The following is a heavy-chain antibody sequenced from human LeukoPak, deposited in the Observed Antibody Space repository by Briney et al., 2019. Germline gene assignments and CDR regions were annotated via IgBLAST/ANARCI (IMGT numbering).Heavy chain of an antibody. CDR2: ISWNSGSI. J-gene: IGHJ4*02. CDR1: GFTFSSSW. Sequence: PGGSLRLSCAASGFTFSSSWVHWVRHAPGKGLEWVSGISWNSGSIGYADSVKGRFTISRDNAKNSLYLQMNSLRAEDTALYYCAKDSYYGDYFDYWGQGTLVTVSS. CDR3: AKDSYYGDYFDY. D-gene: IGHD4-17*01. V-gene: IGHV3-9*01.